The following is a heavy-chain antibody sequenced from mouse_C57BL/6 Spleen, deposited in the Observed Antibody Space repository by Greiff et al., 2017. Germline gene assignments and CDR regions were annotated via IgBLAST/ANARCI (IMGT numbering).Heavy chain of an antibody. CDR1: GYTFTSYW. CDR2: IDPNSGGT. D-gene: IGHD1-1*01. CDR3: ARSGYYGSSSYWYFDV. J-gene: IGHJ1*03. Sequence: QVQLQQPGAELVKPGASVKLSCKASGYTFTSYWMHWVKQRPGRGLEWIGRIDPNSGGTKYNEKFKSKATLTVDKPSSTAYMPLSSLTSEDSAVYYCARSGYYGSSSYWYFDVWGTGTTVTVSS. V-gene: IGHV1-72*01.